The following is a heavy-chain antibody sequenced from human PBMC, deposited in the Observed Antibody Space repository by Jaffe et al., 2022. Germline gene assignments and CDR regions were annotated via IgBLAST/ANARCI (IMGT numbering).Heavy chain of an antibody. CDR3: ARDAPSGSYDEGYMDV. CDR1: GYTFTSYY. J-gene: IGHJ6*03. Sequence: QVQLVQSGAEVKKPGASVKVSCKASGYTFTSYYMHWVRQAPGQGLEWMGIINPSGGSTSYAQKFQGRVTMTRDTSTSTVYMELSSLRSEDTAVYYCARDAPSGSYDEGYMDVWGKGTTVTVSS. D-gene: IGHD1-26*01. CDR2: INPSGGST. V-gene: IGHV1-46*01.